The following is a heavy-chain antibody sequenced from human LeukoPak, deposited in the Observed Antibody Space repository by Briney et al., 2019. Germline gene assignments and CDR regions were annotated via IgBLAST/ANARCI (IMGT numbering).Heavy chain of an antibody. CDR1: GFTFDDYA. CDR3: AKDWYSSSWYSDRLTYYFDY. J-gene: IGHJ4*02. V-gene: IGHV3-9*01. Sequence: GRSLRLSCAASGFTFDDYAMHWVRQAPGKGLEWVSGISWNSGSIGYADSVKGRFTISRDNAKNSLYLQMNSLRAEDTALYYCAKDWYSSSWYSDRLTYYFDYCGQGTLVTVSS. CDR2: ISWNSGSI. D-gene: IGHD6-13*01.